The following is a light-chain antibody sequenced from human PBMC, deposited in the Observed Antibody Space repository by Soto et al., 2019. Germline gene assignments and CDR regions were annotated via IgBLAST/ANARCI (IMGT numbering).Light chain of an antibody. Sequence: DIQMTQSPSTLSASVGDRVTITCRASQSISSWLAWYQQKPGKAPKLLIYKASSLESGVPSRFSGSGSGTEFILTISSLQPDDFATYYCQQYNSYSRTLGQGTKVEIK. CDR1: QSISSW. CDR3: QQYNSYSRT. J-gene: IGKJ1*01. V-gene: IGKV1-5*03. CDR2: KAS.